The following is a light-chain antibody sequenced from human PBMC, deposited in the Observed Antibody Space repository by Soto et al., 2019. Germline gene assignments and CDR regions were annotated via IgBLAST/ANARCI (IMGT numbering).Light chain of an antibody. J-gene: IGKJ1*01. CDR3: QQTYSTPWT. V-gene: IGKV1-39*01. CDR1: QSIKSY. Sequence: DIQMTQSPSSLSAYVGDRVTITCRASQSIKSYLNWYQQKPGKAPKALMYAASSLQSGVPSRFSGSGSGTDFTLTISSLQPEDFTTYYCQQTYSTPWTFGQGTKVDIK. CDR2: AAS.